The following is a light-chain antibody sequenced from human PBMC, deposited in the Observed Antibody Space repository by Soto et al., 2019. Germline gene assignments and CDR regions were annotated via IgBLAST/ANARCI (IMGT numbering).Light chain of an antibody. CDR2: GAS. V-gene: IGKV3-20*01. J-gene: IGKJ5*01. CDR3: QQYGSSPLIT. Sequence: EIVLTQSPGTLSLSPGERATLSCRASQSVSSSYLAWYQQKPGQAPRLPIYGASSRATGIPDRFSGSGSGTDFTLTISRLEPEDFAVYYCQQYGSSPLITFGQGTRLAIK. CDR1: QSVSSSY.